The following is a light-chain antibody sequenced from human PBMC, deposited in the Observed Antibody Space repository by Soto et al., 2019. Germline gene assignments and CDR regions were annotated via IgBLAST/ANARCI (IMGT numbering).Light chain of an antibody. V-gene: IGLV1-44*01. CDR2: ATN. J-gene: IGLJ2*01. CDR3: VAWDDTLNGPL. Sequence: QSVLTQPPSASGTPGQTGTISCSGSRSNVGRNAVSWYQQVPGMAPQLLVCATNKRPSGVPDRFSGSASGASASLAISGRQSGGEADYYRVAWDDTLNGPLFGGGTKLTVL. CDR1: RSNVGRNA.